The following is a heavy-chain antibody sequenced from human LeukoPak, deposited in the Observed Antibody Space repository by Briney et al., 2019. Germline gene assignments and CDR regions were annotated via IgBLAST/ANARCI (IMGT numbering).Heavy chain of an antibody. Sequence: ASVKVSCKASGYTFTGYYMHWVRQAPGQGLEWMGWINPNSGGTNYAQKFQGRVTMTRDTSINTAYMELSSLRSEDTAMYYCARARYSSNWLGKEYFHHWGQGTLVTVSS. J-gene: IGHJ1*01. CDR3: ARARYSSNWLGKEYFHH. D-gene: IGHD6-13*01. CDR1: GYTFTGYY. V-gene: IGHV1-2*02. CDR2: INPNSGGT.